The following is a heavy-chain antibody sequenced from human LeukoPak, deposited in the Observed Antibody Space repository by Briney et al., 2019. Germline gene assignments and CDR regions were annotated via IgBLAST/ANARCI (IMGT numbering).Heavy chain of an antibody. CDR3: AREITYQHSSAYDY. CDR1: GFTSSSYW. D-gene: IGHD3-22*01. CDR2: IKQDGSEK. Sequence: GGSLRLSCAASGFTSSSYWMSWVRQAPGKGLEWVANIKQDGSEKYYVDSVKGRFTISRDNAKNSLYLEMNSLRAGDTALYFCAREITYQHSSAYDYWGQGTRVTVSS. J-gene: IGHJ4*02. V-gene: IGHV3-7*01.